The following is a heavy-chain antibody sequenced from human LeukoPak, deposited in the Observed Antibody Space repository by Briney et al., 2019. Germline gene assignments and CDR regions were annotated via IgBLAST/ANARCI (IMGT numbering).Heavy chain of an antibody. CDR3: ARGRSPPSSWYMRPMGFDL. CDR2: IYYSGST. V-gene: IGHV4-59*12. CDR1: GGSISSYY. J-gene: IGHJ2*01. D-gene: IGHD6-13*01. Sequence: PSETLSLTCTVSGGSISSYYWSWIRQPPGKGLEWIGYIYYSGSTNYNPSLKSRVTISVDTSKNQFSLKLSSVTAADTAVYYCARGRSPPSSWYMRPMGFDLWGRGTLVTVSS.